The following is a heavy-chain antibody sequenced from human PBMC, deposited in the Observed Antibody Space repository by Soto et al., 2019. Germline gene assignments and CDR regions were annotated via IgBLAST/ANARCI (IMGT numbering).Heavy chain of an antibody. Sequence: GGSLRLSCAASGFTFRNAWISWVRQAPGKGLEWVGRIKSKTDGGTTDYAAPVKGRFTISRDDSKNTLYLQMNSLKTEDTAVYYCTTTYYDFWSGSYYYYYGMDVWGQGTTVNVS. CDR3: TTTYYDFWSGSYYYYYGMDV. CDR2: IKSKTDGGTT. D-gene: IGHD3-3*01. CDR1: GFTFRNAW. J-gene: IGHJ6*02. V-gene: IGHV3-15*01.